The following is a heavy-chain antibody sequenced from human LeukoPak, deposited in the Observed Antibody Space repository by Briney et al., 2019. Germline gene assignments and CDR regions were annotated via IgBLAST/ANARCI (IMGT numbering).Heavy chain of an antibody. V-gene: IGHV1-2*02. J-gene: IGHJ6*03. CDR3: ARGGYCSSTSCPFDYYYYYMDV. CDR1: GYTFTGYY. CDR2: INPNSGGT. D-gene: IGHD2-2*01. Sequence: ASVKVSCKASGYTFTGYYMHWVRQAPGQGLEWMGWINPNSGGTNYAQKFQGRVTMTRDTSISTAYMELSRLRSDDTAVYYCARGGYCSSTSCPFDYYYYYMDVWGKGTTVTISS.